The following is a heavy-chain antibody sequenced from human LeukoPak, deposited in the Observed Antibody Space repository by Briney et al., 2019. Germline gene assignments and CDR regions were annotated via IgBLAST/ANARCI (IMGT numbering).Heavy chain of an antibody. V-gene: IGHV1-18*01. D-gene: IGHD3-9*01. CDR3: ARVVLRYFDWSIWYFDY. Sequence: GASVKVSCKASGYTFTSYGISWVRPAPGQGLEWMGWISAYNGNTNYAQKLQGRVTMTTDTSTSTAYMGLRSLRSDDTAVYYCARVVLRYFDWSIWYFDYWGQGTLVTVPS. J-gene: IGHJ4*02. CDR2: ISAYNGNT. CDR1: GYTFTSYG.